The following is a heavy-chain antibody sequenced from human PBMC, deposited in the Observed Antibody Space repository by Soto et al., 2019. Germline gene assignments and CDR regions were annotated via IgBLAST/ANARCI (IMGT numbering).Heavy chain of an antibody. V-gene: IGHV1-3*01. CDR1: GCTFTRYT. Sequence: GASVKVSCKASGCTFTRYTMNWVRQAPGQRLEWMGWINPDNGNTKSSQKFQDRVIITRDTSASTAYMDLSSLRSEDTAVYYCARGIATGQLDPWGQGTLLTVSS. CDR2: INPDNGNT. CDR3: ARGIATGQLDP. D-gene: IGHD2-15*01. J-gene: IGHJ5*02.